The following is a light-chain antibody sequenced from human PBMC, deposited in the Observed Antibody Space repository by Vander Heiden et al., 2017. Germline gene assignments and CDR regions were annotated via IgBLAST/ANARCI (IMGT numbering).Light chain of an antibody. CDR1: QSVSSN. CDR3: QQYNYWPPWT. J-gene: IGKJ1*01. V-gene: IGKV3-15*01. CDR2: GAS. Sequence: EIVMTQSPATLSVSPGERATLSCRASQSVSSNLAWFQQKPGQPPRLLIYGASTRTTGIPARFSGSGSGTEFTLTISSLQSEDFAVYYCQQYNYWPPWTFGQGTKVEIK.